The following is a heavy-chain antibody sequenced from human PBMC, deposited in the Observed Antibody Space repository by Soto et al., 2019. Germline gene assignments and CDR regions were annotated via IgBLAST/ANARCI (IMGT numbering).Heavy chain of an antibody. Sequence: GGSLRLSCAASGFTFSSYGMHWVGQAPGKGLEWVAVISYDGSNKYYADSVKGRFTISRDNSKNTLYLQMNSLRAEDTAVYYCAKKGQYGYYFDYWGQGTLVTVSS. CDR2: ISYDGSNK. J-gene: IGHJ4*02. V-gene: IGHV3-30*18. D-gene: IGHD3-10*01. CDR3: AKKGQYGYYFDY. CDR1: GFTFSSYG.